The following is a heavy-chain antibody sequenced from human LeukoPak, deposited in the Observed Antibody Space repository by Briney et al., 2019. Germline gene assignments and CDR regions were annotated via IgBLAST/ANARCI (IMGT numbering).Heavy chain of an antibody. CDR2: INHSGST. CDR3: AREPPIYDSSGYYYFDY. CDR1: GGSFSGYY. J-gene: IGHJ4*02. D-gene: IGHD3-22*01. Sequence: PSETLSLTCAVYGGSFSGYYWSWIRQPPGKGLEWIGEINHSGSTNYNPSLKSRVTISVDTSKNQFSLKLSSVTAADTAVYYCAREPPIYDSSGYYYFDYWGQGTLVTVSS. V-gene: IGHV4-34*01.